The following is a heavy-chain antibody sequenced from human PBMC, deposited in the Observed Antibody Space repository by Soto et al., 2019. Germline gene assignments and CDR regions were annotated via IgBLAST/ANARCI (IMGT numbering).Heavy chain of an antibody. Sequence: GGSLRLSCAASGFTFSSYAMSWVRQAPGKGLEWVSAISDSGGSTYYADSVKGRFTISRDNSKNTLYLQRNSMRAEDTAVYDCAKDSLYDFWSGYFDDWGQGTLVTVSS. CDR2: ISDSGGST. J-gene: IGHJ4*02. D-gene: IGHD3-3*01. CDR1: GFTFSSYA. CDR3: AKDSLYDFWSGYFDD. V-gene: IGHV3-23*01.